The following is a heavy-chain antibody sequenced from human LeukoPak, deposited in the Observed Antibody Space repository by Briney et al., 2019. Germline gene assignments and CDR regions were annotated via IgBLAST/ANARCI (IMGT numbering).Heavy chain of an antibody. CDR1: GFTFSSYG. Sequence: GGSLTLSCAASGFTFSSYGMHWVRQAPAKGLEWVAVISYDGSNKYYADSVKGRFTISRDNSKNTLYLQMNSLRAEDTAVYYCAKDTYDSSGYLAYFDYWGQGTLVTVSS. CDR3: AKDTYDSSGYLAYFDY. V-gene: IGHV3-30*18. J-gene: IGHJ4*02. CDR2: ISYDGSNK. D-gene: IGHD3-22*01.